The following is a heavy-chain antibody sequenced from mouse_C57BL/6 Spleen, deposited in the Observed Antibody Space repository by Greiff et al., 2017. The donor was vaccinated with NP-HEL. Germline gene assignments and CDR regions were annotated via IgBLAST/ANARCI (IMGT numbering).Heavy chain of an antibody. V-gene: IGHV1-42*01. CDR3: ARSGGDYFAY. J-gene: IGHJ3*01. CDR2: INPSTGGT. D-gene: IGHD2-4*01. Sequence: EVQLQQSGPELVKPGASVKISCKASGYSFTGYYMNWVKQSPEKSLEWIGEINPSTGGTTYNQKFKAKATLTVDKSSSPAYMQLKSLTSEDSAVYYCARSGGDYFAYWGQGTLVTVSA. CDR1: GYSFTGYY.